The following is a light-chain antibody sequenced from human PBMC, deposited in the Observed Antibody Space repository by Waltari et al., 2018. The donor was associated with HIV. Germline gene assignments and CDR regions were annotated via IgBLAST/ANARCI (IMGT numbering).Light chain of an antibody. Sequence: QSVLTQPPSVSGATGQRVTISCTGSSSNIGAGYEVHWYQQLPGTGPKLLIYDINNRPSGVPDRFSGSKSGTSASLAITGLQAEDEADYYCQSYDISLSGVLFGGGTKLTVL. CDR3: QSYDISLSGVL. CDR2: DIN. CDR1: SSNIGAGYE. V-gene: IGLV1-40*01. J-gene: IGLJ2*01.